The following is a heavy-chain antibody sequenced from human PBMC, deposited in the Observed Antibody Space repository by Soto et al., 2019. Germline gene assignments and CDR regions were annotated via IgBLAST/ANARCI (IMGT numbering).Heavy chain of an antibody. CDR2: ISSSGSTI. D-gene: IGHD2-2*02. Sequence: QVQLVESGGGLVKPGGSLRLSCAASGFTFSDYYMSWIRQAPGKGLEWVSYISSSGSTIYYADSVKGRFTISRDNAKNSLYLQMNSLRAEDTAVYYCARAGCSSTSCYRGGYYYYYMGVWGKGTTVTVSS. CDR3: ARAGCSSTSCYRGGYYYYYMGV. CDR1: GFTFSDYY. J-gene: IGHJ6*03. V-gene: IGHV3-11*01.